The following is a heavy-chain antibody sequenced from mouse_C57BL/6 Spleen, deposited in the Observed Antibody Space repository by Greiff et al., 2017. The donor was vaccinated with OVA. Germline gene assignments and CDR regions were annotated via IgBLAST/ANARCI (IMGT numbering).Heavy chain of an antibody. J-gene: IGHJ1*03. V-gene: IGHV14-4*01. Sequence: EVQRVESGAELVRPGASVKLSCTASGFNIKDDYMHWVKQRPEQGLEWIGWIDPENGDTEYASKFQGKATITADTSSNTAYLQLSSLTSEDTAVYYCTGPGASYWYFDVWGTGTTVTVSS. D-gene: IGHD3-3*01. CDR1: GFNIKDDY. CDR2: IDPENGDT. CDR3: TGPGASYWYFDV.